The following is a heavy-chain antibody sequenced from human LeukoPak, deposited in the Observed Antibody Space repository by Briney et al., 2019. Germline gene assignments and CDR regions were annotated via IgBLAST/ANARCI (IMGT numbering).Heavy chain of an antibody. CDR2: IYYSGST. V-gene: IGHV4-59*01. CDR3: ARDGAFGSYYLDWSGYYTEYNWFDP. Sequence: SETLSLTCTVSGGSISSYYWSWIRQPPGKGLEWIGYIYYSGSTNYNPSLKSRVTISVDTSKNQFSLKLSSVTAADTAVYYCARDGAFGSYYLDWSGYYTEYNWFDPWGQGTLVTVSS. D-gene: IGHD3-3*01. J-gene: IGHJ5*02. CDR1: GGSISSYY.